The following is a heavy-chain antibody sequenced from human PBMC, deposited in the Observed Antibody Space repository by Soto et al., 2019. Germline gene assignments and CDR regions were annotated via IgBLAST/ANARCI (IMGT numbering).Heavy chain of an antibody. J-gene: IGHJ4*02. Sequence: GSLRLSCVASGFTFSRHGLSWIRQAPGKGLEWVSTINPSGDSTFYADSVKGRFTISRDNSKNTVYLQMNSLSVGDTAVYLCAKVDVSTAGSFDYWGQGALVTVSS. V-gene: IGHV3-23*01. CDR3: AKVDVSTAGSFDY. D-gene: IGHD6-13*01. CDR1: GFTFSRHG. CDR2: INPSGDST.